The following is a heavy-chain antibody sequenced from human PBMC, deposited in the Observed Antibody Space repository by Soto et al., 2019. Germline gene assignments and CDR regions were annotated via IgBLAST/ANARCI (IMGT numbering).Heavy chain of an antibody. D-gene: IGHD6-25*01. CDR3: AKTYVRGSSSGWPSDAFDV. CDR1: GFTFDDYS. J-gene: IGHJ3*01. V-gene: IGHV3-9*01. Sequence: EVRLVESGGGLVQPGRSLRLSCVASGFTFDDYSMHWVRQAPGKGLEWVAGISWDSDNVGYPDSVKGRFTISRDNAKNSLYLQMDSLRVDDTAFYYCAKTYVRGSSSGWPSDAFDVWGQGTLGTVSS. CDR2: ISWDSDNV.